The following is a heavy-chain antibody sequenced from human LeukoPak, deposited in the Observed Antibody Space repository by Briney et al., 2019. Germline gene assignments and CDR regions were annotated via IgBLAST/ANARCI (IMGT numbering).Heavy chain of an antibody. CDR1: GGSISSYY. Sequence: KPSETLSLTCTVSGGSISSYYWSWIRQSPGKGLEWIGYIYYSGSTNYNPSLKSRVTISVDTSKNQFSLKLSSVTAADTAVYYCARRAIVGATTWFDPWGQGTLVTVSS. CDR3: ARRAIVGATTWFDP. V-gene: IGHV4-59*08. D-gene: IGHD1-26*01. CDR2: IYYSGST. J-gene: IGHJ5*02.